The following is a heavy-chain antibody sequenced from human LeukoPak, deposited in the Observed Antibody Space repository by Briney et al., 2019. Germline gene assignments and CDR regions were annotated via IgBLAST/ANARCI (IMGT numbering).Heavy chain of an antibody. Sequence: SETLSLTCTVSGGSISSGGYYWSWIRQPPGKGLEWIGYIYHSGSTYYNPSLKSRVTISVDTSKNQFSLKLSSVTAADTAVYYCARHVGIAAAGWLQDYFDYWGQGTLVTVSS. D-gene: IGHD6-13*01. V-gene: IGHV4-30-2*01. J-gene: IGHJ4*02. CDR2: IYHSGST. CDR1: GGSISSGGYY. CDR3: ARHVGIAAAGWLQDYFDY.